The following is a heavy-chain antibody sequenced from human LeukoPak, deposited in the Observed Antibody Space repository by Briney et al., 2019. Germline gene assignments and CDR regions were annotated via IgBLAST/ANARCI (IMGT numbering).Heavy chain of an antibody. V-gene: IGHV3-30*04. CDR3: VRDTVTTAYYFDY. CDR1: GSTFGSYA. D-gene: IGHD4-17*01. Sequence: PGRSRRLSCAASGSTFGSYALHWVRQAPGKGLEWVAIISYDGRSKYYADSVKGRFTISRDDSKNTVYLQMNSLRPKDTAVYYCVRDTVTTAYYFDYWGQGTLVTVSS. J-gene: IGHJ4*02. CDR2: ISYDGRSK.